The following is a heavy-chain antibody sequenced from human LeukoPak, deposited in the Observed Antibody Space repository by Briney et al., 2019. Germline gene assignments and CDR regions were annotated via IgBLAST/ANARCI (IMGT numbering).Heavy chain of an antibody. CDR2: INPSGGAT. CDR3: AREREYYDSSGPDY. J-gene: IGHJ4*02. D-gene: IGHD3-22*01. CDR1: GYTFTSYY. Sequence: GASVKVSCKASGYTFTSYYMHWVRQAPGQGLEWMGIINPSGGATIYTQKFQGRVTMTRDMSTSTVYMELSSLRSEDTAVYYCAREREYYDSSGPDYWGQGTLVTVSS. V-gene: IGHV1-46*01.